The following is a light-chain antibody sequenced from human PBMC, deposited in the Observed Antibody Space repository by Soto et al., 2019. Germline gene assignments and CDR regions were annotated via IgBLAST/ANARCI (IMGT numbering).Light chain of an antibody. CDR3: QPYGSSPPIT. CDR1: QSVSSSY. CDR2: GAS. Sequence: EIVLTQSPGTLSLSPGERATLSCRASQSVSSSYLAWYQQKPGQAPRLLIYGASSRATGIPDRFSGSGSGTDFTLTISRLEPEDFAAYYCQPYGSSPPITFGQGTRVEIK. V-gene: IGKV3-20*01. J-gene: IGKJ5*01.